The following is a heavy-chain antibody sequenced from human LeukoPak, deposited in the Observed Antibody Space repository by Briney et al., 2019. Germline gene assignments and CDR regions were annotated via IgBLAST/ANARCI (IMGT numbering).Heavy chain of an antibody. CDR2: INSDGSST. D-gene: IGHD2-2*01. Sequence: PGGSLRLSWPASGFTVSSYWMHWVRLAAGKGLVWVSRINSDGSSTSHADSVQCRFTISRDNAKNTLYLQINSLRAEDTAVYYCARGTPAADYWGQGTLVTVSS. V-gene: IGHV3-74*01. CDR3: ARGTPAADY. CDR1: GFTVSSYW. J-gene: IGHJ4*02.